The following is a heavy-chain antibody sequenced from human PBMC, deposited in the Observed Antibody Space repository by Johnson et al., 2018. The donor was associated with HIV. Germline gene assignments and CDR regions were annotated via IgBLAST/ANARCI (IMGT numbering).Heavy chain of an antibody. CDR1: GFTFSSYG. V-gene: IGHV3-30*03. J-gene: IGHJ3*02. CDR2: ISYDGSNK. CDR3: ARDSGGYEFGDDALDI. Sequence: QVQLVESGGGVVQPGRSLRLSCEASGFTFSSYGMHWVRQAPGKGLEWVALISYDGSNKYYADSVKGRFTISRDNAKNSLYLQMNSLRAEDTAVYYCARDSGGYEFGDDALDIWGQGTMVTVSS. D-gene: IGHD3-10*01.